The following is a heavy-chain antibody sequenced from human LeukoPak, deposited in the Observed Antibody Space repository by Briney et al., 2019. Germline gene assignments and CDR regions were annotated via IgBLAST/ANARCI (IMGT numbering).Heavy chain of an antibody. V-gene: IGHV4-4*07. Sequence: SETLSLTCTVSGGSISSYYWSWIRQPAGKGLEWIGRIYTSGSTNYNPSLKSRVTMSVDTSKNQFSLKLSSVTAADTAVYYCARILWSSEPYDYYYMDVWGKGTTVTVSS. CDR3: ARILWSSEPYDYYYMDV. CDR2: IYTSGST. D-gene: IGHD6-19*01. CDR1: GGSISSYY. J-gene: IGHJ6*03.